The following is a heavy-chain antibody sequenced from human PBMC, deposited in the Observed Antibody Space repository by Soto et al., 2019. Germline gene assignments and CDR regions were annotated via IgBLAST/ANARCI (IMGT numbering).Heavy chain of an antibody. J-gene: IGHJ3*02. D-gene: IGHD1-26*01. CDR3: ARDKSGSYDAFDI. V-gene: IGHV3-53*01. Sequence: PGGSLRLSCAASGFTVSSNYMSWVRQAPGKGLEWVSVIYSGGSTYYADSVKGRFTISRDNSKNTLYLQMNSLRAEDTAVYYCARDKSGSYDAFDIWGQGTMVTVSS. CDR2: IYSGGST. CDR1: GFTVSSNY.